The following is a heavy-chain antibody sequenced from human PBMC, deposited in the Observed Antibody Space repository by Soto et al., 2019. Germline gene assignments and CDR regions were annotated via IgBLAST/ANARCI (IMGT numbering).Heavy chain of an antibody. CDR3: ARLWSSNEGSS. CDR2: INHSGGT. Sequence: LSVTCAVHGGSFRGYYWSWIRQPPGKGLEWIGEINHSGGTNYNPSLKSRVSISVDASKNQFSLQLTSVTAADTAVYYCARLWSSNEGSSWGQGTLVTVSS. D-gene: IGHD3-10*01. CDR1: GGSFRGYY. V-gene: IGHV4-34*01. J-gene: IGHJ4*02.